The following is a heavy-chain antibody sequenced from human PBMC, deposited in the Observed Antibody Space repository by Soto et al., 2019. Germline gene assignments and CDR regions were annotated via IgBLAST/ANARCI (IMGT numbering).Heavy chain of an antibody. V-gene: IGHV3-23*01. J-gene: IGHJ6*02. CDR3: ARPMNRYYHHDMDV. CDR2: ITGSGGIT. CDR1: GFTFSNYA. Sequence: EVQLLESGGGLVQPGGSLRLSCAASGFTFSNYAMSWVRQAPGKGLEWVSAITGSGGITYYADSVKGRFTISRDNSKNTLYLQMNSLRAEDTAVYYCARPMNRYYHHDMDVWGQGTTVTVSS.